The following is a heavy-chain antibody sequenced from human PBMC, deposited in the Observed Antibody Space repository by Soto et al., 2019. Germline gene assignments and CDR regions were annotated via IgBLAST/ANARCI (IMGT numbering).Heavy chain of an antibody. D-gene: IGHD6-19*01. CDR1: GGTFSSYA. J-gene: IGHJ6*02. CDR2: IIPIFGTA. CDR3: AMGAVAGAGGMVGYYYYGMDV. V-gene: IGHV1-69*13. Sequence: GASVKVSCKASGGTFSSYAISWVRQAPGQGLEWMGGIIPIFGTANYAQKFQGRVTITADESTSTAYMELSSLRSEDTAVYYCAMGAVAGAGGMVGYYYYGMDVWGQGTTVTVS.